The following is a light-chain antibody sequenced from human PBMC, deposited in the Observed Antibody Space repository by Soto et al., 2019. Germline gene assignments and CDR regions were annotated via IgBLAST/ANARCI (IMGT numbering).Light chain of an antibody. Sequence: QLVLTQPPSASGTPGQRVTISCSGSSSNIGSNTVNWYQQLPGTAPKLLIYSNNQRPSGVPDRFSGSKSGISASLAISGLQSGGECDYYCAAWDDSLNGWGFGGGTKVTVL. CDR2: SNN. CDR1: SSNIGSNT. V-gene: IGLV1-44*01. J-gene: IGLJ3*02. CDR3: AAWDDSLNGWG.